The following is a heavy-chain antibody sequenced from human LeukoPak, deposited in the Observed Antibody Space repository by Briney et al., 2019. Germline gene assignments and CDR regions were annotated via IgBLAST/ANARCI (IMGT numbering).Heavy chain of an antibody. Sequence: SETLSLTCTVSGGSISSYYWSWLRQHPGKGLEWIGDIYYSGSTNYNPSLKSRVTISVDTSKNQFSLKLSSVTAADTAVYYCASSDDHSETIDYWGQGTLVTVSS. CDR2: IYYSGST. CDR1: GGSISSYY. J-gene: IGHJ4*02. D-gene: IGHD4-11*01. CDR3: ASSDDHSETIDY. V-gene: IGHV4-59*01.